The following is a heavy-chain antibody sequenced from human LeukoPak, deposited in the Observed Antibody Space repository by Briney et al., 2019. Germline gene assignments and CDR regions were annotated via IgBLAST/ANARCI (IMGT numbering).Heavy chain of an antibody. CDR3: ARMGFSSGWSPYFDY. D-gene: IGHD6-19*01. Sequence: PGGSLRLSCAASGFTFSSYGMHWVRQAPGKGLEWVAVISYDGSNKYYADSVKGRFTISRDNSKNTLYLQMNSLRAEDTAVYYCARMGFSSGWSPYFDYWGQGTLVTVSS. J-gene: IGHJ4*02. V-gene: IGHV3-30*03. CDR1: GFTFSSYG. CDR2: ISYDGSNK.